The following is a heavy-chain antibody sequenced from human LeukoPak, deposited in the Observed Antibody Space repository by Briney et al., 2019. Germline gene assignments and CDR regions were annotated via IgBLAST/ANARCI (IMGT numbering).Heavy chain of an antibody. D-gene: IGHD1-14*01. Sequence: GGSLRLSCAASGFTFSSYWMSWVRQAPGKGLEWVANIKQDGSEKYYVDSVKGRFTISRDNAKNSLYLQMNSLRAEDTAVYDCARAVSGYYYYHMDVWGKGTTVTVSS. J-gene: IGHJ6*03. V-gene: IGHV3-7*01. CDR2: IKQDGSEK. CDR1: GFTFSSYW. CDR3: ARAVSGYYYYHMDV.